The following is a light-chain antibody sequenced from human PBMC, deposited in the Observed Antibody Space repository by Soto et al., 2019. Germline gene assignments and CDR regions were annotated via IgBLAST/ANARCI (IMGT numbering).Light chain of an antibody. V-gene: IGLV2-14*01. CDR1: SSDVGGYNY. CDR2: DVS. CDR3: SSYTGSNTLHYV. J-gene: IGLJ1*01. Sequence: QSALTQPASVSGSPGQSITISCTGTSSDVGGYNYVSWYQQHPGKAPKLLIYDVSNRPSGASNRFSGSKSGNTASLTISGLQAEDEADYYCSSYTGSNTLHYVFATGTKLTVL.